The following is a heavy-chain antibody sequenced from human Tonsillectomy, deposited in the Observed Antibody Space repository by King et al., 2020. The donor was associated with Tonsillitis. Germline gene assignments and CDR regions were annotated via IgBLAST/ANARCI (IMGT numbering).Heavy chain of an antibody. Sequence: VQLVESGGGVVQPGRSLRLSCAASGFTFSNYAMHWVRQAPGKGLEWVAVISYDGNNKYYADSVKGRFTISRDNSKNTLYLQMNSLRVEDTAVYYCARVVTYYHDTSGYYPVDVFDIWGQGTMVTVSS. CDR3: ARVVTYYHDTSGYYPVDVFDI. D-gene: IGHD3-22*01. V-gene: IGHV3-30*04. CDR2: ISYDGNNK. CDR1: GFTFSNYA. J-gene: IGHJ3*02.